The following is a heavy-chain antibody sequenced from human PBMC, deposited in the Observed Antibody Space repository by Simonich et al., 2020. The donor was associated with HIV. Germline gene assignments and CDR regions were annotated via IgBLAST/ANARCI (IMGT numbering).Heavy chain of an antibody. CDR3: ARRDRELILYFDY. Sequence: QVQLQQWGAGLLKPSETLSLTCAVYGGSFSGYYWSWIRQPPGKGLEWSGEINHSAITNYKSSLNSRATISVDKSKNQFSLKLSSVTAADTAIYYCARRDRELILYFDYWGQGNLVTVSS. CDR1: GGSFSGYY. D-gene: IGHD3-3*01. V-gene: IGHV4-34*01. CDR2: INHSAIT. J-gene: IGHJ4*02.